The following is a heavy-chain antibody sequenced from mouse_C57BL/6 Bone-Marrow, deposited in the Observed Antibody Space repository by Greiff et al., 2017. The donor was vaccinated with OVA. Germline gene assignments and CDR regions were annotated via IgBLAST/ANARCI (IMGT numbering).Heavy chain of an antibody. V-gene: IGHV1-81*01. Sequence: VQLQQSGAELARPGASVKLSFKASGYTFTSYGISWVKQRTGQGLEWIGEIYPRSGNTYYNEKFKGKATLTADKSSSTAYMELRSLTSEDSAVYFCARRGLRRSWFAYWGQGTLVTVSA. CDR2: IYPRSGNT. CDR3: ARRGLRRSWFAY. J-gene: IGHJ3*01. D-gene: IGHD2-4*01. CDR1: GYTFTSYG.